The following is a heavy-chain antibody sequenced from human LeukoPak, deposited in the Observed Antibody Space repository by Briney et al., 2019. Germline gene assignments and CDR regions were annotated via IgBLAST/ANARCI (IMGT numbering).Heavy chain of an antibody. J-gene: IGHJ4*02. Sequence: GGSLRLSCAASGFIFSSYAMSWVRQAPGKGLEWVSTIDGSGSGTYHADSVKGRFTISRDDSKNTLYLQMNNLRVEDTAVYYCAKGRSSSSRGSFNYWGQGTLVTVSS. D-gene: IGHD6-13*01. CDR2: IDGSGSGT. V-gene: IGHV3-23*01. CDR3: AKGRSSSSRGSFNY. CDR1: GFIFSSYA.